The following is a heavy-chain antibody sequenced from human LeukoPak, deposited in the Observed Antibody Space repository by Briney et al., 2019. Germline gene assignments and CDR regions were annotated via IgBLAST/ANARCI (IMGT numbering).Heavy chain of an antibody. D-gene: IGHD1-1*01. V-gene: IGHV1-2*02. CDR3: ARELPSQNDHPYFDY. CDR1: GYTFTGYY. CDR2: INPNSGGT. Sequence: ASVKVSCKASGYTFTGYYMHWVRQAPGQGLEWMGWINPNSGGTNYAQKFQGRVTMTRDTSISTAYMELSRLRSDDTAVYYCARELPSQNDHPYFDYWGQGTLVTVSS. J-gene: IGHJ4*02.